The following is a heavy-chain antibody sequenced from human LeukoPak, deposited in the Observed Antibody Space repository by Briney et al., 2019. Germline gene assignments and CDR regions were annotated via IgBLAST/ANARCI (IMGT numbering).Heavy chain of an antibody. CDR3: ARDLEPQSYYYYGMDV. V-gene: IGHV1-69*13. CDR2: IIPIFGTA. D-gene: IGHD1-1*01. J-gene: IGHJ6*02. Sequence: GASVKVSCKASGGTFSSYAISWVRQAPGQGLEWMGGIIPIFGTANYAQKFQGRVTITADESTSTAYMELSSLRSEDTAVYYCARDLEPQSYYYYGMDVWGRGTTVTVSS. CDR1: GGTFSSYA.